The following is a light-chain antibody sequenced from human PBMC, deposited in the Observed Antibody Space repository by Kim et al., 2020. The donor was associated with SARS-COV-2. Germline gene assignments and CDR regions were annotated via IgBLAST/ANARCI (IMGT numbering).Light chain of an antibody. CDR3: ISYASSRTLV. CDR2: DVS. CDR1: TSDVGGYNF. V-gene: IGLV2-14*03. J-gene: IGLJ3*02. Sequence: QSALTQPASVSGSPGQSITISCTGTTSDVGGYNFVSCYQQHPGKVPNLMIHDVSNRPSGISTRFSGSKSGNTATLTSFGLQAEDAADYYCISYASSRTLVFGGGTKVTVL.